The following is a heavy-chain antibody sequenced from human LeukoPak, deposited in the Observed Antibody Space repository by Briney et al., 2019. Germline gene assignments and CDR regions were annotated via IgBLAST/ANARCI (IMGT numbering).Heavy chain of an antibody. Sequence: SETLSLTCTVSGGSISSGDYYWSWIRQSPGKGLEWIGYIYYNGNTYYSPSLKSRVTISLDTSKNQFSLKLTSVTAADTAVYYCARETYSGNQRGFDYWGQETLVTVSS. CDR3: ARETYSGNQRGFDY. CDR2: IYYNGNT. D-gene: IGHD1-26*01. J-gene: IGHJ4*02. V-gene: IGHV4-30-4*01. CDR1: GGSISSGDYY.